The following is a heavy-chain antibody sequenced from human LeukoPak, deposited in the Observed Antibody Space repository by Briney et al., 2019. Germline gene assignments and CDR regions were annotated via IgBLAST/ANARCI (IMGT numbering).Heavy chain of an antibody. V-gene: IGHV1-2*02. CDR3: GLVASGNWWFDP. CDR1: GYTFPAYP. CDR2: LNPNSGVT. D-gene: IGHD2-8*02. Sequence: ASVNTSRTTSGYTFPAYPIPWVRQAPGPGPDCMGWLNPNSGVTYYAQNLQGRVTLTGDTSITTSYMELTGLTSVDTAVYSCGLVASGNWWFDPWGQGTLVTVSS. J-gene: IGHJ5*02.